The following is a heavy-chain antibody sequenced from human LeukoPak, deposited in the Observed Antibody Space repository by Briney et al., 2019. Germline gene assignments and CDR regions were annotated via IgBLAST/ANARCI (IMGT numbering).Heavy chain of an antibody. D-gene: IGHD6-19*01. J-gene: IGHJ3*02. CDR2: IYPGDSDT. CDR1: GYNFTNYW. CDR3: ARHRATTGWYFDVLDI. Sequence: GESLKISCKGSGYNFTNYWIDWVRQMPGKGLEWMGIIYPGDSDTRYSPSFQGQVTISADKSISTAYLQWSSLKASDTAIYYCARHRATTGWYFDVLDIWGQGTMVTVSS. V-gene: IGHV5-51*01.